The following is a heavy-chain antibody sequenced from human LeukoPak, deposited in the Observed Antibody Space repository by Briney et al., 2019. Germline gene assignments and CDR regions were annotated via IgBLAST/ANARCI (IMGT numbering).Heavy chain of an antibody. CDR1: TFTVSSNY. Sequence: GGSLRLSCASSTFTVSSNYMSWVRQAPGKGLEWVSIIYSVGNTYYADSVKGRFTISRDNSKNTLYLQMNSLRAEDTSVYYCAKKMDDAFDIWGQGTMVAVSS. V-gene: IGHV3-66*01. D-gene: IGHD5-24*01. CDR2: IYSVGNT. J-gene: IGHJ3*02. CDR3: AKKMDDAFDI.